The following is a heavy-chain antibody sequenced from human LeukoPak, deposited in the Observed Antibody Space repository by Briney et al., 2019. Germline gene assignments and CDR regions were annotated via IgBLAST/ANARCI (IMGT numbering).Heavy chain of an antibody. J-gene: IGHJ4*02. D-gene: IGHD3-3*01. CDR2: ISGSGGST. V-gene: IGHV3-23*01. CDR1: GFTFSSYA. CDR3: AKDRNDFGVVITPSGY. Sequence: PGGSLRLSCAASGFTFSSYAMSWVRQAPGKGLEWVSAISGSGGSTYYADSVKGRSTISRDNSKNTLYLQMNSLRAEDTAVYYCAKDRNDFGVVITPSGYWGQGTLVTVSS.